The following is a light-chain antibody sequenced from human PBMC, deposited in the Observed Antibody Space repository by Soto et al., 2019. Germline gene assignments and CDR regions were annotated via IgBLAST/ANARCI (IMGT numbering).Light chain of an antibody. V-gene: IGKV1-9*01. J-gene: IGKJ3*01. CDR1: QTISTW. CDR2: AAS. CDR3: QQLHSYPPA. Sequence: DIQVTQSPPTLSASVGDRVTITCRASQTISTWMAWYQQKPGKAPKLLIYAASTLQSGVPSRFSGSGSGTEFTLTISSLQPEDFATYYCQQLHSYPPAFGPGTKVDNK.